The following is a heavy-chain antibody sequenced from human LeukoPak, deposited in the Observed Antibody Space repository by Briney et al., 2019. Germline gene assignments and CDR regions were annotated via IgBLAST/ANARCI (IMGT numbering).Heavy chain of an antibody. CDR2: ISSSSSYI. V-gene: IGHV3-21*01. D-gene: IGHD5-24*01. Sequence: PGGSLRLSCAASGFTFSSYSMNWVRQAPGKGLEWVSSISSSSSYIYYADSVKGRFTISRDNAKNSLYLQMNSLRAEDTAVYYCARALGDGYNWAFDIWGQGTMVTVSS. CDR3: ARALGDGYNWAFDI. CDR1: GFTFSSYS. J-gene: IGHJ3*02.